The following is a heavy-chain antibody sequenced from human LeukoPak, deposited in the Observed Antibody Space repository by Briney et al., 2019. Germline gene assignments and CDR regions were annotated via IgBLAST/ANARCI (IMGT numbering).Heavy chain of an antibody. Sequence: GGSLRPSCAASGFSFSKFAMHWVRQAPGRGLESVSGISYNGDGTYYANSVKGRFTISRDNSKKTLYLQVGSLRVEDMGVYYCARGHFWSGYTYQDYFYYMDVWGKGTAVTVSS. CDR3: ARGHFWSGYTYQDYFYYMDV. V-gene: IGHV3-64*01. CDR1: GFSFSKFA. CDR2: ISYNGDGT. D-gene: IGHD3-3*02. J-gene: IGHJ6*03.